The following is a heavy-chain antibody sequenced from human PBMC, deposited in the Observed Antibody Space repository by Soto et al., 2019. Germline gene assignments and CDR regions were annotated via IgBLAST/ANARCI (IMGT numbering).Heavy chain of an antibody. Sequence: QVQLVQSGAEVKKPGASVKVSCKASGYTFTRYHTHWVRQAPGQVLDWMGIINPSGGKTIYAQKFHGRVTMTGETSTSTVYMELSSMRSEDTAVSYWAVWNSVGNEDFWIGPLAFWGQGTRVTVSS. V-gene: IGHV1-46*01. CDR1: GYTFTRYH. CDR3: AVWNSVGNEDFWIGPLAF. J-gene: IGHJ4*02. CDR2: INPSGGKT. D-gene: IGHD3-3*01.